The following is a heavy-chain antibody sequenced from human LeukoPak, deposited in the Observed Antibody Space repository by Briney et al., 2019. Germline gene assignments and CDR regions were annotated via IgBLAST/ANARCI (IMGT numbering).Heavy chain of an antibody. D-gene: IGHD2-8*01. CDR1: GYTFTSYD. CDR2: MNPNSGNT. CDR3: ARDRRDCTNGVCYPLWRWLVNGAYFDY. V-gene: IGHV1-8*01. J-gene: IGHJ4*02. Sequence: GASVKVSCKASGYTFTSYDINWVRQATGQGLEWMGWMNPNSGNTGYAQKFQGRVTMTTDTSTSTAYMELRSLRSDDTAVYYCARDRRDCTNGVCYPLWRWLVNGAYFDYWGQGTLVTVSS.